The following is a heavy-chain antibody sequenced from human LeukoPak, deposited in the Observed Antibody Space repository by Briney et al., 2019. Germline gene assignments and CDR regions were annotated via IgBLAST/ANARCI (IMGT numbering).Heavy chain of an antibody. J-gene: IGHJ4*02. CDR1: GFTFSSYG. D-gene: IGHD3-22*01. CDR3: ARGPWYYDSSGYLSTDY. CDR2: IRYDGSNK. Sequence: GGSLRLSCAASGFTFSSYGMHWVRQAPGKGPGWVAFIRYDGSNKYYADSVKGRFTISRDNSKNTLYLQMNSLRAEDTAVYYCARGPWYYDSSGYLSTDYWGQGTLVTVSS. V-gene: IGHV3-30*02.